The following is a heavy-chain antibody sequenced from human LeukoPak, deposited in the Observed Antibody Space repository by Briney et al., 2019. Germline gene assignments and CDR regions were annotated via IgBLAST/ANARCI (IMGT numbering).Heavy chain of an antibody. D-gene: IGHD3-10*01. V-gene: IGHV4-34*01. CDR1: GGSFSGYY. CDR2: INHSGST. Sequence: SETLSLTCAVYGGSFSGYYWSWIRQPPGKGLEWIGEINHSGSTNYNPSLKSRVTISVDTSKNQFSPKLNSVTAADTAVYYCARLTPGKNWFDPWGQGTLVTVSS. J-gene: IGHJ5*02. CDR3: ARLTPGKNWFDP.